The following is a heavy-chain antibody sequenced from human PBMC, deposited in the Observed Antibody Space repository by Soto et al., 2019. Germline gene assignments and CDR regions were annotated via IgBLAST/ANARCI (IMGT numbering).Heavy chain of an antibody. CDR1: GGSITSSSYY. CDR2: IYYSGST. CDR3: ARDRVDILTGYYEDY. Sequence: SETLSLTCTVSGGSITSSSYYWGWIRQPPGKGLEWIGYIYYSGSTYYNPSLKSRVTISVDTSKNQFSLKLSSVTAADTAVYYCARDRVDILTGYYEDYWGQGTLVTVSS. D-gene: IGHD3-9*01. V-gene: IGHV4-31*03. J-gene: IGHJ4*02.